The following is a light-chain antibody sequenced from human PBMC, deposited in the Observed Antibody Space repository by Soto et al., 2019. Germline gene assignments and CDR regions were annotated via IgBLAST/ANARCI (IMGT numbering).Light chain of an antibody. Sequence: IVLTQSPGTLSLSPGERVTLSCRTSQYVFTGYLAWYQQKPGQAPRLLIFDTSTRATGIPDRFSGSGSGADFTLTIDRLEPEDFAVYYCQHYGSSPPMYTFGQGTRLEIK. J-gene: IGKJ2*01. CDR2: DTS. V-gene: IGKV3-20*01. CDR1: QYVFTGY. CDR3: QHYGSSPPMYT.